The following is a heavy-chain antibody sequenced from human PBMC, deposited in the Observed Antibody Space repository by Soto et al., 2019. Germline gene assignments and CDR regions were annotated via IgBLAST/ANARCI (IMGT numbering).Heavy chain of an antibody. V-gene: IGHV3-23*01. CDR3: AKSQEGSSSLSGFDY. D-gene: IGHD6-6*01. J-gene: IGHJ4*02. CDR2: ISGSGGST. Sequence: EVQLLESGGGLVQPGGSLRLSCAASGFTFSSYAMSWVRQAPGKGLEWVSAISGSGGSTYYADSVKGRFTISRDNSKNTLDLQMNSLTAEDTAVYYCAKSQEGSSSLSGFDYWGQGTLVTVSS. CDR1: GFTFSSYA.